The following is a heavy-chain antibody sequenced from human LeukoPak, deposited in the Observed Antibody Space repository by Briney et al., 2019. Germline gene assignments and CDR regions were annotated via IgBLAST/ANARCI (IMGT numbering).Heavy chain of an antibody. CDR2: IYPGDSDT. J-gene: IGHJ4*02. CDR1: GYSFTTYW. Sequence: GESLKISCEGSGYSFTTYWIAWVRQMPGKGPEWMGIIYPGDSDTRYSPSFQGQVTISADKPISTAYLQWSSLKASDTAMYYCARGCSGGSCQSSIDYWGQGTLVTVSS. CDR3: ARGCSGGSCQSSIDY. D-gene: IGHD2-15*01. V-gene: IGHV5-51*04.